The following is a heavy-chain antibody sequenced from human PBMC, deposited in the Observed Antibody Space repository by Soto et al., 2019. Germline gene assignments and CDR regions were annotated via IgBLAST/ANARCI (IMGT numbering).Heavy chain of an antibody. J-gene: IGHJ6*03. CDR1: GFTFDDYA. CDR2: ISWNSGSI. D-gene: IGHD3-3*01. Sequence: EVQLVESGGGLVQPGRSLRLSCAASGFTFDDYAMHWVRQAPGKGLEWVSGISWNSGSIGYADSVKGRFTISRDNAKNSLYLQMNSLRAEDTALYYCARAITISGHGAYYYYMDVWGKGTTVTVSS. V-gene: IGHV3-9*01. CDR3: ARAITISGHGAYYYYMDV.